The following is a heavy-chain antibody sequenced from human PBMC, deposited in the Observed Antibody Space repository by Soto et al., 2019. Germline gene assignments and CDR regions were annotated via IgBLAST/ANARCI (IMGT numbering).Heavy chain of an antibody. CDR1: GFTFSAYW. CDR3: TRGHYYVMDV. V-gene: IGHV3-74*03. CDR2: TNTDGTAT. J-gene: IGHJ6*02. Sequence: GGSLRLSCAASGFTFSAYWMHWVRQAPGKGLVWVSRTNTDGTATTYADSVEGRFTISRDNAKNMLYLQMNSLRAEDTAVYYCTRGHYYVMDVWGQGTTVTVSS.